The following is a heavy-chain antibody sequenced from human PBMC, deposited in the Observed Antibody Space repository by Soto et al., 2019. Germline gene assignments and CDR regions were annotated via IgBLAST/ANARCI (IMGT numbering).Heavy chain of an antibody. Sequence: SETLSLTCAASGGSFSGYYWSWIRQPPGKGLEWIGEINDSGSTNYNPSLKSRVTISVDTSKSQCSLKLSSVTAADTAVFYCARLVITANWFDPWGQGTRVTASS. CDR3: ARLVITANWFDP. V-gene: IGHV4-34*01. D-gene: IGHD3-22*01. CDR1: GGSFSGYY. CDR2: INDSGST. J-gene: IGHJ5*02.